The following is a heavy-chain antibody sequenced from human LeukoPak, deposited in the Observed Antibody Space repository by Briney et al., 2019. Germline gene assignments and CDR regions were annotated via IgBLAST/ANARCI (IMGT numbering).Heavy chain of an antibody. CDR1: GFTFSTYG. CDR2: ISYDGSNK. D-gene: IGHD1-1*01. Sequence: PGRSLRLSCAASGFTFSTYGMHWVRQAPGKGLERVAVISYDGSNKYYADSVKGRFTISRDNSKNTLYLQMNSLRAEDMAVYYCVKRWTGTTIGQQDYWGQGTLVTVSS. J-gene: IGHJ4*02. CDR3: VKRWTGTTIGQQDY. V-gene: IGHV3-30*18.